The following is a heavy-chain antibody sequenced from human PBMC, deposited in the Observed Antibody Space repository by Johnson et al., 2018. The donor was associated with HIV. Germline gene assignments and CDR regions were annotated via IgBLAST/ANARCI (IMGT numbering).Heavy chain of an antibody. J-gene: IGHJ3*02. CDR3: AREGRGAPHDAFDI. CDR1: GFTFSSYA. D-gene: IGHD2-15*01. CDR2: ISYDGSNK. Sequence: QVQLVESGGGVVQPEKSLRLSCAASGFTFSSYALHWVRQAPGKGLEWVAVISYDGSNKYYADSVKGRFTISRDNSKNTLYLQMNSLRAEDTAVYYCAREGRGAPHDAFDIWGQGTMVTVSS. V-gene: IGHV3-30-3*01.